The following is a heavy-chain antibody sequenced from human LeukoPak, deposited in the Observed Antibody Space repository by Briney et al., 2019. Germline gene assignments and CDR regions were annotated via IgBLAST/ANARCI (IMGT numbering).Heavy chain of an antibody. D-gene: IGHD6-19*01. V-gene: IGHV3-23*01. J-gene: IGHJ4*02. CDR2: ISGSGGST. CDR1: GFTFSSYA. Sequence: GGSLRLSCAASGFTFSSYAMSWVRQAPGKGLEWVSAISGSGGSTYYADSVKGRFTISRDNSKNTLYLQMNSLRAEDTAVYYCAKDSRYSSGWSTFDYWGQGTLVTVSS. CDR3: AKDSRYSSGWSTFDY.